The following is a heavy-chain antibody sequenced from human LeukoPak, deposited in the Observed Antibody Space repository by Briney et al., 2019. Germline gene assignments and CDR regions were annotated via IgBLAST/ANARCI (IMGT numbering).Heavy chain of an antibody. CDR2: ISSSSSTI. J-gene: IGHJ6*02. V-gene: IGHV3-48*04. Sequence: GGSLRLSCAASGFTFSSYSMNWVRQAPGKGLEWVSYISSSSSTIYYADSVKGRFTISRDNAKNSLYLQMNSLRAEDTALYYCAKDIVPEFYYYGMDVWGQGTTVTVSS. D-gene: IGHD3-16*02. CDR3: AKDIVPEFYYYGMDV. CDR1: GFTFSSYS.